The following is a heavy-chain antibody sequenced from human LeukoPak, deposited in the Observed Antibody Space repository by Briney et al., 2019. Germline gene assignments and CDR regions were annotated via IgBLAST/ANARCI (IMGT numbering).Heavy chain of an antibody. Sequence: GGSLRLSCAVSGFTLTSYGIHWVRQAPGKGLEWVAHINQDESEKSYVDSAKGRFTISRDNGKNSLYLQMSSLRVEDTGVYHCARGHYGLDVWGQGTTVTVSS. V-gene: IGHV3-7*03. J-gene: IGHJ6*02. CDR1: GFTLTSYG. CDR2: INQDESEK. CDR3: ARGHYGLDV.